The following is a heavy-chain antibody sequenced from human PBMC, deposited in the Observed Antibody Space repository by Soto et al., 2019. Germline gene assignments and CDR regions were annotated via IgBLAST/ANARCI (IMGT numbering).Heavy chain of an antibody. V-gene: IGHV1-2*02. Sequence: QVQLVQSGAEVKKPGASVKVSCKASGYTFTGYYMHWVRQAPGQGLEWMGWINPHSGGTNYAQKFQGRVTMTRDTSISTAYMELSRLRSDDTAVYYCARDESQWLRTGAYWGQGTLVTVSS. CDR3: ARDESQWLRTGAY. D-gene: IGHD6-19*01. CDR1: GYTFTGYY. CDR2: INPHSGGT. J-gene: IGHJ4*02.